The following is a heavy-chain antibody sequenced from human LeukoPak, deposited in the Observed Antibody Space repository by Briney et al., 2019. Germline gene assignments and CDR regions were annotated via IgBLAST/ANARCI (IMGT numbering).Heavy chain of an antibody. J-gene: IGHJ4*02. V-gene: IGHV4-59*01. CDR3: ARGLTYYYYGSGRGTYYFDY. Sequence: SETLSLTCTVSGGSISSYYWSWIRQPPGKGLEWIGYIYYSGSTNYNPSLKSRVTISVDTSKNQFSLKLSSVTAADTAVYYCARGLTYYYYGSGRGTYYFDYWGQGTLVTVSS. CDR2: IYYSGST. CDR1: GGSISSYY. D-gene: IGHD3-10*01.